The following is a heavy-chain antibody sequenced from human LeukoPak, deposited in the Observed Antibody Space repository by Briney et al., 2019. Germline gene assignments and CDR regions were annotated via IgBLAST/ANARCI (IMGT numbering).Heavy chain of an antibody. J-gene: IGHJ3*02. CDR3: ARGYCSGGSCQTFDI. D-gene: IGHD2-15*01. CDR2: INWKGGST. V-gene: IGHV3-20*04. Sequence: PGGSLRLSCAASGFTFDDYGINWVRQGPGKGLEWVSGINWKGGSTVYADSVKGRFTISRDNAKNSLYLQMNSLRAEDTALYYCARGYCSGGSCQTFDIWGQGTMVTVSS. CDR1: GFTFDDYG.